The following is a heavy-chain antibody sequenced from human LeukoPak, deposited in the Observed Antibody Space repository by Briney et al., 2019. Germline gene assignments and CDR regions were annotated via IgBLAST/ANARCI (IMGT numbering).Heavy chain of an antibody. CDR2: ISYDGTNK. J-gene: IGHJ2*01. CDR1: GLNIISYS. Sequence: AGGSLRLSCAASGLNIISYSMLWGRQAPGKGLEWVAVISYDGTNKYYADSVKGRFTVSRDNSKNTLNLQMNSLRAEDTAVYYCARGLGICYFDLWGRGTLVTVSP. CDR3: ARGLGICYFDL. V-gene: IGHV3-30*03.